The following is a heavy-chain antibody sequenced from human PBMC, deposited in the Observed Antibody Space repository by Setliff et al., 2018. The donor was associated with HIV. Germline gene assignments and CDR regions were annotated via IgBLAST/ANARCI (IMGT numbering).Heavy chain of an antibody. CDR3: VKDQGTTVTTWDH. Sequence: GGSLRLSCAASGFTVSSNYMSWVRQAPGKGLEWVSVIYSGGSTYYADSVKGRFSVSRDNSQNTVYLQMNTLRDEGTAVYYCVKDQGTTVTTWDHWGQGTLVTVSS. D-gene: IGHD4-4*01. V-gene: IGHV3-53*01. CDR2: IYSGGST. CDR1: GFTVSSNY. J-gene: IGHJ4*02.